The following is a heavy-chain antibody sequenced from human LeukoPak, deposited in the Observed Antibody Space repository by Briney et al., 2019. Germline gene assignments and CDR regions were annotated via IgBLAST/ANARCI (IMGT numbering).Heavy chain of an antibody. CDR1: GGSISSYY. V-gene: IGHV4-4*07. D-gene: IGHD6-13*01. J-gene: IGHJ4*02. Sequence: SETLSLTCTVSGGSISSYYWSWIRQPAGKGLEWIGRIYTSGSTNYNPSLKSRVTMSVDTSKNQFSLKLSSVTAADTAVYYCARTLGGGRYSSSWYYFDYWGQGTLVTVSS. CDR2: IYTSGST. CDR3: ARTLGGGRYSSSWYYFDY.